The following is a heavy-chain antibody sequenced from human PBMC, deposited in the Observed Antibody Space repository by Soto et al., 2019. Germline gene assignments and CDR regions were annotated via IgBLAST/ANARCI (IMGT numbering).Heavy chain of an antibody. D-gene: IGHD2-2*01. CDR3: AREVAPAATPPSSVMDV. V-gene: IGHV3-74*01. CDR2: VNSDGTSI. CDR1: GFTISGLW. J-gene: IGHJ6*02. Sequence: GGSLRLSCAASGFTISGLWMHWVRRAPGKGLVWVSRVNSDGTSISYADSVKGRFTISRDNARNTLYLQMNSLRDEDTAVYYCAREVAPAATPPSSVMDVWGQGTTVTVSS.